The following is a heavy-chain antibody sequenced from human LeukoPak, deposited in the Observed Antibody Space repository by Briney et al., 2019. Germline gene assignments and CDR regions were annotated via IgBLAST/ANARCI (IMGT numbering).Heavy chain of an antibody. CDR3: ARYGSTVFTPNFDY. Sequence: GGSLRLSCAASGFTFANYALIWVRQAPGKGLEWVSAITGSGGSTYYADSVKGRFTISRDYSKNTLYLEMNSLRAEDTAVYYCARYGSTVFTPNFDYWGQGTLVTVSS. CDR1: GFTFANYA. V-gene: IGHV3-23*01. J-gene: IGHJ4*02. D-gene: IGHD4-23*01. CDR2: ITGSGGST.